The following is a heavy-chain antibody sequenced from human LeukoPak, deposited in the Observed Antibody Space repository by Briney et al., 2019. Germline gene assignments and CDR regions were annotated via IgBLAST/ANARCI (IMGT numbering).Heavy chain of an antibody. V-gene: IGHV7-4-1*02. J-gene: IGHJ4*02. CDR3: VRQYSGYESLYFDS. Sequence: APVKVSCKASGYTFTGYYMHWVRQAPGQGLEWMGWINTNTGTPTYAQGFTGRFVFSLDSSVSTAYLQISSLKAEDIAVYYCVRQYSGYESLYFDSWGQGTLVTVSS. CDR2: INTNTGTP. CDR1: GYTFTGYY. D-gene: IGHD5-12*01.